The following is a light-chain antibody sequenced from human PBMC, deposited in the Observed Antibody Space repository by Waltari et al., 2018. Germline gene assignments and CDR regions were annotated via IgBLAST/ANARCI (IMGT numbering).Light chain of an antibody. CDR3: NSRDSSGNHQV. CDR1: SLTSYY. J-gene: IGLJ1*01. V-gene: IGLV3-19*01. Sequence: SSELTPDPAVSVALGQTVRITCQGDSLTSYYASWYQQKPGQAPVLVIYGKNNRPSGIPDRFSGSSSGNTASLTITGAQAEDEADYYCNSRDSSGNHQVFGTGTKVTVL. CDR2: GKN.